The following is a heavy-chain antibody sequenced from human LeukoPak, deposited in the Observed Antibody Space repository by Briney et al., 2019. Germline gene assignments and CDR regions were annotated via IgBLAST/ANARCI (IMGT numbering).Heavy chain of an antibody. J-gene: IGHJ4*02. CDR3: AKELVGYYDSSGCFDY. V-gene: IGHV3-23*01. D-gene: IGHD3-22*01. CDR2: IIAGGGST. Sequence: GGSLRLSCAASGFSFSNYAMSWVRQAPGKGLEWVSGIIAGGGSTYYADSVKGRFTISRDNSKNTLYLQMNSLRAEDTAVYYCAKELVGYYDSSGCFDYWGQGTLVTVSS. CDR1: GFSFSNYA.